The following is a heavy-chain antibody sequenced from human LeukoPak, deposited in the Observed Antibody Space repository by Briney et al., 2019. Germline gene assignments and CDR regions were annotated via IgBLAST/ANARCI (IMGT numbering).Heavy chain of an antibody. CDR2: INHSGST. Sequence: SETLSLTCAVYGGSFSGYYWSWIRQPPGKGLEWIGEINHSGSTNYNPSLKSRVTISVDTSKNQFSLKLSSVTAADTAVYYCARWVWLNGFDPWGQGTLVTVSS. D-gene: IGHD6-19*01. J-gene: IGHJ5*02. CDR3: ARWVWLNGFDP. CDR1: GGSFSGYY. V-gene: IGHV4-34*01.